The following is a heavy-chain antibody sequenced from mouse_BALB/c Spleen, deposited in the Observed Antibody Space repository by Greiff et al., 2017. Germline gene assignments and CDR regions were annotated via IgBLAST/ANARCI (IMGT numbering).Heavy chain of an antibody. CDR2: IYPGNVNT. D-gene: IGHD2-4*01. CDR3: ARFDYDLYAMDY. CDR1: GYTFTSYY. V-gene: IGHV1S56*01. J-gene: IGHJ4*01. Sequence: QVQLQQSGPELVKPGASVRISCKASGYTFTSYYIHWVKQRPGQGLEWIGWIYPGNVNTKYNEKFKGKATLTADKSSSTAYMQLSSLTSEDSAVYFCARFDYDLYAMDYWGQGTSVTVSS.